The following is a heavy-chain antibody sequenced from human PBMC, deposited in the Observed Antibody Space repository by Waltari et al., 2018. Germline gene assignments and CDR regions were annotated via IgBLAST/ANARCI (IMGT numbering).Heavy chain of an antibody. J-gene: IGHJ3*01. V-gene: IGHV3-23*01. CDR2: ISGPGGST. Sequence: EVRLLESGGGLVQRGGSLRLSCEASGLSFSAHAMYSVRQFPGKGLEWVSSISGPGGSTYYPDSVKGRFTISRDNSRNTLYLQMDSLRAKDTAVYYCARDGRFRTDGFDVWGQGTMVTVSS. D-gene: IGHD3-10*01. CDR1: GLSFSAHA. CDR3: ARDGRFRTDGFDV.